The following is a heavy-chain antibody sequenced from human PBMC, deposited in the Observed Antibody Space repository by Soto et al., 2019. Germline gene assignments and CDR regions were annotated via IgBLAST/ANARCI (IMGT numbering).Heavy chain of an antibody. CDR1: GGSFSTYA. V-gene: IGHV1-69*13. CDR3: ARDHSTSSYSWFDP. CDR2: IIPLFGTE. Sequence: ASVKVSCKASGGSFSTYAINWLRQAPGQGLEWMGGIIPLFGTENYAQNFQDRVTITADESTSTAYMELSSLRSEDTALYYCARDHSTSSYSWFDPWGQGTLVTVSS. D-gene: IGHD6-6*01. J-gene: IGHJ5*02.